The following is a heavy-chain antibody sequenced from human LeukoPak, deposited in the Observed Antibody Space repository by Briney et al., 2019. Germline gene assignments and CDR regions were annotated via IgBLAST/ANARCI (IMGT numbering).Heavy chain of an antibody. D-gene: IGHD3-10*01. V-gene: IGHV3-21*04. CDR1: GFTFSSYS. CDR3: AKTLWFGESYYFDY. J-gene: IGHJ4*02. CDR2: ISSSSSYI. Sequence: GGSLRLSCAASGFTFSSYSMNWVRQAPGKGLEWVSSISSSSSYIYYADSVKGRFTISRDNAKNLLYLQMNSLRAEDTAVYYCAKTLWFGESYYFDYWGQGTLVTVSS.